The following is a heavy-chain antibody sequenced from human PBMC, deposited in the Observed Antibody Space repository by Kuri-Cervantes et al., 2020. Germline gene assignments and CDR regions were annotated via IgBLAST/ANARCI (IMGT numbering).Heavy chain of an antibody. CDR3: ARGGYSYGPTRITYGMDV. CDR2: ISSSSSYI. CDR1: GFTFSSYS. J-gene: IGHJ6*02. Sequence: GGSLRLSCAASGFTFSSYSMNWVRQAPGKGLEWVSSISSSSSYIYYADSVKGRFTISRENAKNSLYLQMNSLRAGDTAVYYCARGGYSYGPTRITYGMDVWGQGTMVTVSS. D-gene: IGHD5-18*01. V-gene: IGHV3-21*01.